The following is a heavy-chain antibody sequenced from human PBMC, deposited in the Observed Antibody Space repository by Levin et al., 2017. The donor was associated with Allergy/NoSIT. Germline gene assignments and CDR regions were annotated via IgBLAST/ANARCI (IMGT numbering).Heavy chain of an antibody. CDR2: INHSGST. J-gene: IGHJ4*02. Sequence: SETLSLTCAVYGGSFSGYYWSWIRQPPGKGLEWIGEINHSGSTNYNPSLKSRVTISVDTSKNQFSLKLSSVTAADTAVYYCARGRSYYGSGSYDYWGQGTLVTVS. V-gene: IGHV4-34*01. CDR1: GGSFSGYY. CDR3: ARGRSYYGSGSYDY. D-gene: IGHD3-10*01.